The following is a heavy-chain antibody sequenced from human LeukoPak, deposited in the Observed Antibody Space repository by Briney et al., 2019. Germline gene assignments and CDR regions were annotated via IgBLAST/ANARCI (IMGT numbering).Heavy chain of an antibody. Sequence: SETLSLTCTVSGGSISSYYWSWIRQPPGKGLEWIGYIYYSGSTNYNPSLKSRVTISVDTSKNQFSLKLSSVTAADTAVYYCAGPFWGSYRPLDYWGQGTLVTVSS. CDR2: IYYSGST. D-gene: IGHD3-16*02. V-gene: IGHV4-59*08. CDR1: GGSISSYY. CDR3: AGPFWGSYRPLDY. J-gene: IGHJ4*02.